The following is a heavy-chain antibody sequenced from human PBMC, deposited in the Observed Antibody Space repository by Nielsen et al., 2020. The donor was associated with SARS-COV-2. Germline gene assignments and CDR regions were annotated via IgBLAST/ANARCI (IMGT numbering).Heavy chain of an antibody. D-gene: IGHD6-13*01. CDR3: ARVVQQQLPNYYYYGMDV. J-gene: IGHJ6*02. CDR2: SSSSGSTI. V-gene: IGHV3-11*01. Sequence: WIRQPPGKGLEWVSYSSSSGSTIYYADSVKGRFTISRDNAKNSLYLQMNSLRAEDTAVYYCARVVQQQLPNYYYYGMDVWGQGTTVTVSS.